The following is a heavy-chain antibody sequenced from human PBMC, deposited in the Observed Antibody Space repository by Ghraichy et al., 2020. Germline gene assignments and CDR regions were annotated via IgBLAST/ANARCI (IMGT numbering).Heavy chain of an antibody. J-gene: IGHJ6*02. CDR3: AADVGRDYDFWSGYYYYYGMDV. Sequence: SVKVSCKASGFTFTSSAVQWVRQARGQRLEWIGWIVVGSGNTNYAQKFQERVTITRDMSTSTAYMELSSLRSEETAVYYCAADVGRDYDFWSGYYYYYGMDVWGQGTTVTVSS. CDR2: IVVGSGNT. D-gene: IGHD3-3*01. V-gene: IGHV1-58*01. CDR1: GFTFTSSA.